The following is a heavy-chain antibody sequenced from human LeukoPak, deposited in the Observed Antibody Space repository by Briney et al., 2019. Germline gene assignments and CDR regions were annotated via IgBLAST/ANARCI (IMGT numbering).Heavy chain of an antibody. J-gene: IGHJ4*02. D-gene: IGHD1-7*01. CDR1: GFTVSSNY. CDR2: IYSGGST. V-gene: IGHV3-66*02. CDR3: AREGGNYYFDY. Sequence: PGGSLRLSCAASGFTVSSNYMSWVRQAPGKGREWVSVIYSGGSTYYADSVKGRFTISRDNSKNTLYLQMNSLRAEDTAVYYCAREGGNYYFDYWGQGTLVTVSS.